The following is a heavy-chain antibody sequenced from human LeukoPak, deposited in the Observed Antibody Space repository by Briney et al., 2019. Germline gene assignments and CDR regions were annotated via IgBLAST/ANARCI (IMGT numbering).Heavy chain of an antibody. Sequence: ASVKLSCKASGYTFTSYGFSWVRQAPGQGLEWMGWISTYNGNTNYAQNPQGRVTMTTDTSTSTAYMELRSLRSDDTAVYYCARDLAGGFAYWGQGTLVTVSS. CDR3: ARDLAGGFAY. V-gene: IGHV1-18*01. CDR1: GYTFTSYG. J-gene: IGHJ4*02. CDR2: ISTYNGNT. D-gene: IGHD3-16*01.